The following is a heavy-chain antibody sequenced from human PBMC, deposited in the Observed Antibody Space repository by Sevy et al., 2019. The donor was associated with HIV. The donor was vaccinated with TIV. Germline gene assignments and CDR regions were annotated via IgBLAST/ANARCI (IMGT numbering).Heavy chain of an antibody. CDR2: ISYDGSNK. D-gene: IGHD3-9*01. J-gene: IGHJ6*02. Sequence: GGSLRLSCAASGFTFSSYAMHWVRQAPGKGLEWVAVISYDGSNKYYADSVKGRFTISRDNSKNTLYLQMNSLRAEDTAVYYCARDLGQYYDILTVYYTHYYYGMDVWGQGTTVTVSS. V-gene: IGHV3-30*04. CDR1: GFTFSSYA. CDR3: ARDLGQYYDILTVYYTHYYYGMDV.